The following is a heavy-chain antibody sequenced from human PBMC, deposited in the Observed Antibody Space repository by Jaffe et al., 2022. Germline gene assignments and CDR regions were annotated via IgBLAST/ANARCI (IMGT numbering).Heavy chain of an antibody. CDR1: GYTFTGYF. CDR2: INPNSGGT. V-gene: IGHV1-2*02. J-gene: IGHJ4*02. CDR3: ARVRSGSSYFDY. D-gene: IGHD3-10*01. Sequence: QVQLVQSGAEVKKPGASVKVSCKASGYTFTGYFIHWVRQAPGQGLEYMGWINPNSGGTNYAQKFQGRVTMTRDTSTSTADMELSRLGSDDTAVYYCARVRSGSSYFDYWGQGTLVTVSS.